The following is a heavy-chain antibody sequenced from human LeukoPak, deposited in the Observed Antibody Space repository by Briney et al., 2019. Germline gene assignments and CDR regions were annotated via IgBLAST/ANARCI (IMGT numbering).Heavy chain of an antibody. J-gene: IGHJ4*02. D-gene: IGHD1-14*01. CDR3: ARGASYSPEKPGDD. V-gene: IGHV1-8*01. CDR2: MNPNSGNT. Sequence: GASVKVSCKASGYTFTSYDINWVRQATGQGLEWMGWMNPNSGNTGYAQKFQGRVTMTRNTSISTAYMELSSLRSEDTAVYYCARGASYSPEKPGDDWGQGTLVTVSS. CDR1: GYTFTSYD.